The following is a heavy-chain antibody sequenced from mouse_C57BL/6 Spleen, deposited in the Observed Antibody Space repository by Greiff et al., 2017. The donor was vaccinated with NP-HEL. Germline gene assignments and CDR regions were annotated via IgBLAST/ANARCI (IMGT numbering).Heavy chain of an antibody. CDR1: GFTFSSYG. D-gene: IGHD2-4*01. V-gene: IGHV5-6*01. Sequence: EVKLVESGGDLVKPGGSLKLSCAASGFTFSSYGMSWVRQTPDKRLEWVATISSGGSYTYYPDSVKGRFTISRDNAKNTLYLQMSSLKSEDTAMYYWARHGGDDYDEDYLDYWGQGTTLTVSS. CDR3: ARHGGDDYDEDYLDY. J-gene: IGHJ2*01. CDR2: ISSGGSYT.